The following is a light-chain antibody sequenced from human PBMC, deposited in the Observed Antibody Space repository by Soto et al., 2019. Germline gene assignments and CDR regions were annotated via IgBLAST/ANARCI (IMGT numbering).Light chain of an antibody. CDR3: SSYTTSSTLEV. Sequence: QSVLTQPASVSGSPGQSITISCTGTSSDIGGYNYVSWYQQHPGKAPKLMMYDVTNRPSGVSNRFSGSKSGNTASLTISGLQPEDEADYYCSSYTTSSTLEVFGGGTKLTVL. J-gene: IGLJ3*02. V-gene: IGLV2-14*01. CDR1: SSDIGGYNY. CDR2: DVT.